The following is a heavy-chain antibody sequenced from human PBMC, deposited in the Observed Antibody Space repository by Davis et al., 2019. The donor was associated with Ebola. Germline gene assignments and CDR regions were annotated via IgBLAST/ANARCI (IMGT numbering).Heavy chain of an antibody. D-gene: IGHD3-9*01. CDR1: GGSFSGYY. CDR2: INHSGST. CDR3: ARVPGYVWFDP. J-gene: IGHJ5*02. V-gene: IGHV4-34*01. Sequence: SETLSLTCAVYGGSFSGYYCSWIRQPPGKGLEWIGEINHSGSTNYNPSLKSRVTISVDTSKNQFSLKLSSVTAADTAVYYCARVPGYVWFDPWGQGTLVTVSS.